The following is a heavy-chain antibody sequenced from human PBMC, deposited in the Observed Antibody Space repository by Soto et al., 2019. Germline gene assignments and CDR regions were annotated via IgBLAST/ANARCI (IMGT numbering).Heavy chain of an antibody. J-gene: IGHJ4*02. CDR3: ARRQTTVVVVAPFDL. Sequence: QITLRESGPTLVQPTQTLTLTCTLSGVSLTTRGVGVGWIRQPPGKALEWLALIYWDDDKRFGPSRKSRRAIARDTAKNQVVMTMTDMAPADTSIFYCARRQTTVVVVAPFDLWGQGSQVTVSS. D-gene: IGHD2-15*01. CDR1: GVSLTTRGVG. V-gene: IGHV2-5*05. CDR2: IYWDDDK.